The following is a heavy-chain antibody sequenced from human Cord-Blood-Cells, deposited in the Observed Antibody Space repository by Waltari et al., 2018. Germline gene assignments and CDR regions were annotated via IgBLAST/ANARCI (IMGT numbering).Heavy chain of an antibody. CDR1: GGTFSSYA. Sequence: QVQLVQSGAEVKKPGSSVKVSCKASGGTFSSYAISWVRQAPGQGLEWMGRIIPILGIANYAQKFQGRVTITADKSTSTAYMELSSLRSEDTAVYYCAREGLAVAGTFRVHSFDYWGQGTLVTVSS. J-gene: IGHJ4*02. CDR3: AREGLAVAGTFRVHSFDY. CDR2: IIPILGIA. V-gene: IGHV1-69*09. D-gene: IGHD6-19*01.